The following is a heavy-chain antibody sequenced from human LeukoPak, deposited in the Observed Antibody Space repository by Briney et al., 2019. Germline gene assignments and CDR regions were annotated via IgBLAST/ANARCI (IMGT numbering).Heavy chain of an antibody. CDR1: GGSFSGYY. J-gene: IGHJ6*02. V-gene: IGHV4-34*01. CDR3: ARCQINSYYYYGMDV. Sequence: SETLSLTCAVYGGSFSGYYWSWIRQPPGKGLEWIGEINHSGSTNYNPSLKSRVTISVDTSKNQFSLKLSSVTAADTAVYYCARCQINSYYYYGMDVWGQGTTVTVSS. CDR2: INHSGST. D-gene: IGHD1-1*01.